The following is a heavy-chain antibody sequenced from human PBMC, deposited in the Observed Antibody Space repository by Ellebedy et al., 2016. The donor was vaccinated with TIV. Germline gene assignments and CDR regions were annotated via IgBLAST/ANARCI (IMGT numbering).Heavy chain of an antibody. CDR3: ARASFFDVDLSGWYFDL. CDR1: EFTVSYNY. Sequence: GESLKTSCAASEFTVSYNYMNWVRQAPGKGPEWVSGVYTDDTTYYADYVRGKFTIFRDNSKNTLYLQLKHLRTEDTAVYYCARASFFDVDLSGWYFDLWGRGTLVTVSS. V-gene: IGHV3-66*01. D-gene: IGHD3-16*02. J-gene: IGHJ2*01. CDR2: VYTDDTT.